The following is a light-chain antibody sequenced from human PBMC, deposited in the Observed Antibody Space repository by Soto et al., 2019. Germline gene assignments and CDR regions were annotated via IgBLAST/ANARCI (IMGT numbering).Light chain of an antibody. CDR2: VAS. V-gene: IGKV1-39*01. CDR1: QTINSY. J-gene: IGKJ3*01. Sequence: DIQMTQSPSSLSASVGDTVTITCRASQTINSYLNWYQQKPGQAPKLLIYVASSLQSGVPSRFSGRGSGTDFTLTISSLEPEDFATYYCQQSYNIPLTFVPGTKVDFK. CDR3: QQSYNIPLT.